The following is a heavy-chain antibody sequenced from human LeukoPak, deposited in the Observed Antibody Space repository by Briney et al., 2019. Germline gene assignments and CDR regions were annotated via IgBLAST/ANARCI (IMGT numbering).Heavy chain of an antibody. V-gene: IGHV4-59*01. CDR1: GGSISSYY. CDR2: IYYSGNT. D-gene: IGHD3-3*01. Sequence: SETLSLTCTVSGGSISSYYWSWIRQPPGKGLEWIGYIYYSGNTNYNPSLKSRVTISVDTSKNQFSLKLSSVTAADTAVYYCASGKYYDFWSGYYAPPPWYYYYMDVWGKGTTVTVSS. CDR3: ASGKYYDFWSGYYAPPPWYYYYMDV. J-gene: IGHJ6*03.